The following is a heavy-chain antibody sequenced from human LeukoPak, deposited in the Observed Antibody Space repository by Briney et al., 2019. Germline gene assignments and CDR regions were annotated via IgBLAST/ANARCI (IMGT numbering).Heavy chain of an antibody. V-gene: IGHV5-51*01. CDR1: GYSFSNYW. D-gene: IGHD6-19*01. CDR2: IYPGGSET. J-gene: IGHJ6*02. Sequence: GESLKISCKGLGYSFSNYWSAWVRQMPGKGLEWMGIIYPGGSETRYDPSFQGQVTISADVSTSTAYLQWSSLRASDTAMYYCARRLAVAGRGYYGMDVWGQGTTVTVSS. CDR3: ARRLAVAGRGYYGMDV.